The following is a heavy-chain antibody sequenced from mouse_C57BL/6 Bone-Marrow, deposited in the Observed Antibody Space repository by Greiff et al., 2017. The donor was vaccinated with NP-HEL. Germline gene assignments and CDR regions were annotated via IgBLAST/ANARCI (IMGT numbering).Heavy chain of an antibody. CDR2: ISGGGGNT. Sequence: EVQLQESGGGLVKPGGSLKLSCAASGFTFSSYTMSWVRQTPEKRLEWVATISGGGGNTYYPDSVKGRFTISRDNAKNTLYLQMSSLRSEDTALYYCAREGYYYGSSYVRYFDYWGQGTTLTVSS. D-gene: IGHD1-1*01. J-gene: IGHJ2*01. V-gene: IGHV5-9*01. CDR1: GFTFSSYT. CDR3: AREGYYYGSSYVRYFDY.